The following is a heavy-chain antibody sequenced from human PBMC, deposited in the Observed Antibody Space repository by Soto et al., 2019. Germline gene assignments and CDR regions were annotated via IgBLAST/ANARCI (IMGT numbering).Heavy chain of an antibody. V-gene: IGHV4-4*07. CDR3: ARGGGYSYGGEVDP. Sequence: SETLSLTCSVSGGSINSYWWSWIRRPAGKGLEWIGRVYSSGTTDYNPSLNSRATLSVETSKNQFSLKMSSVTAADTAVYYCARGGGYSYGGEVDPWGQGTLVTVSS. J-gene: IGHJ5*02. CDR1: GGSINSYW. D-gene: IGHD5-18*01. CDR2: VYSSGTT.